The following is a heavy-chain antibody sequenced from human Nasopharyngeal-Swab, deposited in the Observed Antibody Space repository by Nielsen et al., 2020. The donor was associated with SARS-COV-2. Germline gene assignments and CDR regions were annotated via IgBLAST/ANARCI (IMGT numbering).Heavy chain of an antibody. V-gene: IGHV1-3*01. D-gene: IGHD3-9*01. CDR1: GYTFTTYD. J-gene: IGHJ5*02. Sequence: ASVKVSCKASGYTFTTYDIHWVRQAPGQRIEGMGWINAGNGNTKYSQKLQGRVTITRDTSASTAYMELSSLRSEDTAVYYCARDSSSGLRYFDWLSPGYNWFDPWGQGTLVTVSS. CDR2: INAGNGNT. CDR3: ARDSSSGLRYFDWLSPGYNWFDP.